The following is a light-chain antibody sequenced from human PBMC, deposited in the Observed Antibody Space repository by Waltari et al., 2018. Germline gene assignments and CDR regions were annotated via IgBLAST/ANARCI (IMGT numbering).Light chain of an antibody. CDR3: SSYAGSNIYV. V-gene: IGLV2-8*01. CDR1: SSDVGRYKY. CDR2: DVS. J-gene: IGLJ1*01. Sequence: QSALTQPPSASGSPGQSVTISCTGSSSDVGRYKYVSWYQQHPGKAPKLIIYDVSTRPSGVPDRISDSKSGNTASLTVSGLQAEDEADYYCSSYAGSNIYVFGTGTKVTV.